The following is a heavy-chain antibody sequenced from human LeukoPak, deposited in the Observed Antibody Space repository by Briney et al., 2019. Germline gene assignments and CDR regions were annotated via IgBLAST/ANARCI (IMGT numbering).Heavy chain of an antibody. Sequence: GGSLRLSCAASGFTFSIYSMNWVRQAPGKGLEWISSIDRNSYIYYADSVKGRFTISRDNAKNSLYLQMNSLRAEDTAVYYCARASGDIVETATMGSYWGQGTLVTVSS. J-gene: IGHJ4*02. D-gene: IGHD5-18*01. CDR2: IDRNSYI. CDR3: ARASGDIVETATMGSY. CDR1: GFTFSIYS. V-gene: IGHV3-21*01.